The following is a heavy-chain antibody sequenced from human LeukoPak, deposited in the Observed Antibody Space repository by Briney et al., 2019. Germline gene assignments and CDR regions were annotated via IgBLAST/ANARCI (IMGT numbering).Heavy chain of an antibody. V-gene: IGHV5-51*01. D-gene: IGHD3-3*01. CDR1: GYSFTSYW. CDR3: ARLRYDFWNGHDCFYCGMDV. CDR2: IYPGDSDT. J-gene: IGHJ6*02. Sequence: GESLKISCKGSGYSFTSYWIGWVRQMPGKGLEWMGIIYPGDSDTKYSPSLQGQVTISADKSISTAYLQWSSLKASDTAVYYCARLRYDFWNGHDCFYCGMDVWGQGTTVTVSS.